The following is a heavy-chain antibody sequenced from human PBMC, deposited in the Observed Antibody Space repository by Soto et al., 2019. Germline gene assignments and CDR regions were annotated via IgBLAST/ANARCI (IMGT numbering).Heavy chain of an antibody. CDR1: GFTFSSYG. D-gene: IGHD6-13*01. Sequence: GGSLRLSCAASGFTFSSYGMHWVRQAPGKGLEWVAVIWYDGSNKYYADSVKGRFTVSRDNSKNTLYLQMNSLRAEDTAVYYCARDAYSSSWYIDTNYYYYGMDVWGQGTTVTVSS. V-gene: IGHV3-33*01. J-gene: IGHJ6*02. CDR3: ARDAYSSSWYIDTNYYYYGMDV. CDR2: IWYDGSNK.